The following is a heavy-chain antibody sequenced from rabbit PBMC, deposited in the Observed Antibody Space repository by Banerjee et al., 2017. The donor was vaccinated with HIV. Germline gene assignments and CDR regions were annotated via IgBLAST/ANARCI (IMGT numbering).Heavy chain of an antibody. V-gene: IGHV1S45*01. Sequence: QEQLVESGGGLVKPEGSLTLTCTASGFSFSNKYVMCWVRQAPGKGLEWIGCINTSSGNTVYATWAKGRFTISKTSWTTVTLQMTSLTAADTATYFCARDGLYASSSGYYLTFNLWGPGTLVTVS. CDR2: INTSSGNT. J-gene: IGHJ4*01. CDR1: GFSFSNKYV. D-gene: IGHD1-1*01. CDR3: ARDGLYASSSGYYLTFNL.